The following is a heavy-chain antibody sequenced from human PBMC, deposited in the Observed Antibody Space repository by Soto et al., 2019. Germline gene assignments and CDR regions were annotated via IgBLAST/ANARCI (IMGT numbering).Heavy chain of an antibody. V-gene: IGHV3-33*01. Sequence: PGGSLRLSCAASGFNFRIYGMHWVRQAPCKGLEWVAVIWSDGSSKYYADSVKGRFTISRDNSNNTLFLQMDSLRAEDTAVYYWVTDPVIFPSVWCQGLTVTLS. J-gene: IGHJ6*02. CDR2: IWSDGSSK. CDR1: GFNFRIYG. CDR3: VTDPVIFPSV. D-gene: IGHD2-15*01.